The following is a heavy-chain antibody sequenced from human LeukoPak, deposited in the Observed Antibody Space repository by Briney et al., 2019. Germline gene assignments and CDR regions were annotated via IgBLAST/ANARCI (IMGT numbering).Heavy chain of an antibody. Sequence: GGSLRLSCAASGFTFSSYAMSWVRQAPGKGLEWVALISYDGSNKYYEDSVKGRFTISRDNSKSTLYLQMNSLRLEDTAVYYCAKVGQYHDFDSWGQGALVTVSS. V-gene: IGHV3-30*18. CDR1: GFTFSSYA. CDR3: AKVGQYHDFDS. CDR2: ISYDGSNK. D-gene: IGHD3-3*01. J-gene: IGHJ4*02.